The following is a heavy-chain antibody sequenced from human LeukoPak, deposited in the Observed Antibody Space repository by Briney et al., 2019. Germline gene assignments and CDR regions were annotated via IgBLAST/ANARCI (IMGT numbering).Heavy chain of an antibody. CDR1: GYSFTSYW. J-gene: IGHJ4*02. CDR3: ARRLHGRAYYYDSSGSYYFDY. D-gene: IGHD3-22*01. CDR2: IYPGDSDN. V-gene: IGHV5-51*01. Sequence: GESLKISCKGSGYSFTSYWIGWVRQMPGKGLEWMGIIYPGDSDNRYSPSFQGQVTISADKSISTAYLQWSSLKASDTAMYYCARRLHGRAYYYDSSGSYYFDYWGQGTLVTVSS.